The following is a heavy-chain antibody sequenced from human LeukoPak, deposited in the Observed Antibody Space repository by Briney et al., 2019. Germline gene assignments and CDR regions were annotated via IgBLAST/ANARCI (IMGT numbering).Heavy chain of an antibody. CDR2: INPDTGAT. J-gene: IGHJ6*03. D-gene: IGHD3-10*01. CDR1: GYVFIDYY. CDR3: TRSPTIVRGGIVNGLEYHYYMNV. Sequence: ASVRVSCKASGYVFIDYYIHWVRWAPGQGLEWMGWINPDTGATTYAQQFQGRIIMTRATSINTAFMEIRGLRLDDTAVYYCTRSPTIVRGGIVNGLEYHYYMNVWGKGTSVTVS. V-gene: IGHV1-2*02.